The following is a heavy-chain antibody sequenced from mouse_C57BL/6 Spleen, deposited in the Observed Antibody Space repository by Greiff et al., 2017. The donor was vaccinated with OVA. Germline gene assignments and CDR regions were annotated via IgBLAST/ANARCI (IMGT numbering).Heavy chain of an antibody. CDR2: INPNNGGT. CDR1: GYTFDDKR. J-gene: IGHJ2*01. D-gene: IGHD1-1*01. Sequence: VQLQQSGPELVKPGASVKMSCKASGYTFDDKRLHWVKQSHGKSLEWIGYINPNNGGTSYNQKFKGKATLTVNKSSSTAYMELRSLTSEDSAVYYCARGRLLPYYFDYWGQGTTLTVSS. V-gene: IGHV1-22*01. CDR3: ARGRLLPYYFDY.